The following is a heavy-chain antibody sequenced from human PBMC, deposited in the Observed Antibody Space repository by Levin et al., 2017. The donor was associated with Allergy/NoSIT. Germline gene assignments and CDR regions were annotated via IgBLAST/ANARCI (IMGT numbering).Heavy chain of an antibody. D-gene: IGHD2/OR15-2a*01. Sequence: ASVKVSCKASGYTFTGYYMHWVRQAPGQGLEWMGWINPNSGGTNYAQKFQGRVSMTRDTSISTAYMELRRLSSDDTAVYYCARVVYDSYYYYGMDVWGQGTTVTVSS. J-gene: IGHJ6*02. CDR2: INPNSGGT. CDR1: GYTFTGYY. CDR3: ARVVYDSYYYYGMDV. V-gene: IGHV1-2*02.